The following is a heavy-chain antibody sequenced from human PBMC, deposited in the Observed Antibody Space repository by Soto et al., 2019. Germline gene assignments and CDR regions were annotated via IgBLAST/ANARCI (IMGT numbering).Heavy chain of an antibody. D-gene: IGHD4-17*01. CDR1: GFTFRNYG. V-gene: IGHV3-30*03. CDR3: AIDLLETTVTTPGS. Sequence: QVQLVESGGGVVQPGRSLRLSCTASGFTFRNYGMHWVRQAPGKGLEWVAVISFDGNNEYYSGSVKGRFTITRDNFKDTLYLQMHSLRAEDTAVYYCAIDLLETTVTTPGSWGQGTLVTVSS. J-gene: IGHJ5*02. CDR2: ISFDGNNE.